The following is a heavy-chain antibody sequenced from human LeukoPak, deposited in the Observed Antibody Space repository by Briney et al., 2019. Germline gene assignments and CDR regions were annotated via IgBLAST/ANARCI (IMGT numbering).Heavy chain of an antibody. D-gene: IGHD2-2*01. CDR2: FSGSDDRT. CDR3: AKTSSASSYGSLGF. V-gene: IGHV3-23*01. CDR1: GFTFSRYA. J-gene: IGHJ4*02. Sequence: GGSLRLSCAASGFTFSRYAMTWVRQAPGKGLEWVSSFSGSDDRTFYADSVQGRFTISRDNSKSTLYLQMNSLRAEDTAVYYCAKTSSASSYGSLGFWGQGTLVTVSS.